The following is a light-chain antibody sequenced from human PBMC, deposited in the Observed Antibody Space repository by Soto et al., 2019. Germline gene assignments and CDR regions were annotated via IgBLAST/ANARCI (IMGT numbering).Light chain of an antibody. CDR1: QGITYY. Sequence: DIQMTQSPSSLSASVGDRVTITCRASQGITYYLAWFQQKPGKAPKSLIYGASSLQSGVPSRFNGSGFGTDFSLTISSLQPEDIATYYCHLYDSYPRTFGPGTKVEIK. CDR3: HLYDSYPRT. J-gene: IGKJ3*01. V-gene: IGKV1-16*01. CDR2: GAS.